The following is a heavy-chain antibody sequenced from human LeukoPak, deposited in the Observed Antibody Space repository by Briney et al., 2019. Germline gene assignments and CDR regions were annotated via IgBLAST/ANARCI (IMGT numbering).Heavy chain of an antibody. J-gene: IGHJ6*03. CDR3: ARRAGGYCSGGSCYRAHNYYYYMDV. D-gene: IGHD2-15*01. CDR2: MYHSGST. CDR1: GYSISSAYY. V-gene: IGHV4-38-2*02. Sequence: SETLSLTCSVSGYSISSAYYWGWIRQPPGKGLEWIGTMYHSGSTNYNPSLKSRVTISVDTSKNQFSLKLSSVTAADTAVYYCARRAGGYCSGGSCYRAHNYYYYMDVWGKGTTVTISS.